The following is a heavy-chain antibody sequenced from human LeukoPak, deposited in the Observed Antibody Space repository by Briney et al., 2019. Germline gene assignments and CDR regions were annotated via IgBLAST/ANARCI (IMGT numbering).Heavy chain of an antibody. CDR2: ISSNGGST. D-gene: IGHD4-11*01. Sequence: GGSLRLSCAASGFTFSSYAMHWVRQAPGKGLEYVSAISSNGGSTYYANSVKGRFTISRDNSKNTLYLQMGSLRAEDMAVYYCARGPDYSNYGRRNWFDPWGQGTLVTVSS. CDR3: ARGPDYSNYGRRNWFDP. CDR1: GFTFSSYA. J-gene: IGHJ5*02. V-gene: IGHV3-64*01.